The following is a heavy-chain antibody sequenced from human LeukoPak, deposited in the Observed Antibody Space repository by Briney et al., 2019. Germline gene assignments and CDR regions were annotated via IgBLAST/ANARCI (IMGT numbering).Heavy chain of an antibody. CDR3: ARDTDSSGFYYYGMDV. J-gene: IGHJ6*02. D-gene: IGHD3-22*01. Sequence: SETLSLTCTVSGGSISSYYWSWIRQPPGKGLEWIGYIYYSGSTNYNPSLKSRVTISVDASKNQFSLKLSSVTAADTAVYYCARDTDSSGFYYYGMDVWGQGTTVTVSS. V-gene: IGHV4-59*01. CDR2: IYYSGST. CDR1: GGSISSYY.